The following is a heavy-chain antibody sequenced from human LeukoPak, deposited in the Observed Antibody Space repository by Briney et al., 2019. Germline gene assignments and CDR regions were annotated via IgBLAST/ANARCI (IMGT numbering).Heavy chain of an antibody. D-gene: IGHD3-10*01. J-gene: IGHJ1*01. CDR2: INPSGGST. CDR3: APTGMVRGEYRFQH. Sequence: ASVKVSCKASGYTFTRHYMHWVRQAPGQGLEWMGIINPSGGSTSYAQKFQGRVTMTRDTSTSTVYMELSSLRSEDTAVYYCAPTGMVRGEYRFQHWGQGTLVTVSS. V-gene: IGHV1-46*01. CDR1: GYTFTRHY.